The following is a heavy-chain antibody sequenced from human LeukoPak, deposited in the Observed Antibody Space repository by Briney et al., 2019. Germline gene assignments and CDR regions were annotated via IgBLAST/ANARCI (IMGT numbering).Heavy chain of an antibody. CDR2: IYYDGST. V-gene: IGHV4-59*01. CDR3: AREWRNTIFGVVRYFNL. Sequence: PSETLSLTCSVSGYSISRFYWSWIRQPPGRGLEWIGHIYYDGSTNYSPSLKSRVSISIDMSKNQFSLNLTSVTPADTAVYYCAREWRNTIFGVVRYFNLWGRGTLVTVSS. J-gene: IGHJ2*01. CDR1: GYSISRFY. D-gene: IGHD3-3*01.